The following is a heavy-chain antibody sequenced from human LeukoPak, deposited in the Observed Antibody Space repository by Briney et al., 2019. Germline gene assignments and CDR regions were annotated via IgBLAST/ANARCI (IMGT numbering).Heavy chain of an antibody. J-gene: IGHJ4*02. Sequence: SETLSLTCTVSGYSNSSGYYWGWIRPSPGKGLEWIASINHSGITYYNPSLKSRVTISVDTSKNQFSLKLTSVTAADTAVYYCGRDRPTGYYDYWGQGTLVTVSS. CDR1: GYSNSSGYY. CDR3: GRDRPTGYYDY. D-gene: IGHD3-9*01. CDR2: INHSGIT. V-gene: IGHV4-38-2*02.